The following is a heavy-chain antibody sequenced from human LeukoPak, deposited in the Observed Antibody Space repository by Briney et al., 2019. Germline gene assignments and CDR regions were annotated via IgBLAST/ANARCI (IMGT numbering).Heavy chain of an antibody. J-gene: IGHJ4*02. D-gene: IGHD3-10*01. CDR3: ATGHYRDPAG. V-gene: IGHV3-7*01. CDR2: IKNDGSEQ. CDR1: GFTFSNFW. Sequence: GGSLRLSCAASGFTFSNFWMNWVRQAPGKGLEWVANIKNDGSEQNYVDSVKGRFTISRDNAKNSLYLQMNSLRVDDTAVYHCATGHYRDPAGWGQGTLVTVSS.